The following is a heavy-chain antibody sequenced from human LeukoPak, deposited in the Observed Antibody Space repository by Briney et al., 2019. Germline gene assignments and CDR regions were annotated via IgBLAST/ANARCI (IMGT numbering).Heavy chain of an antibody. CDR2: ISYDGSNK. CDR3: VRDGSSWGNFDY. CDR1: GFTFSSYA. D-gene: IGHD7-27*01. V-gene: IGHV3-30*03. Sequence: GRSLRLSCAASGFTFSSYAIHWVRQAPGKGLEWVASISYDGSNKYYADSVKGRFTISRDNSKNTLSLQMNSLRTEDTAVYYCVRDGSSWGNFDYWGQGTLVSVSS. J-gene: IGHJ4*02.